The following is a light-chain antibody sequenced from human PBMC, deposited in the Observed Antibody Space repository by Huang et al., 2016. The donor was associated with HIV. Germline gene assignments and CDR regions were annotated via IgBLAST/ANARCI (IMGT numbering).Light chain of an antibody. J-gene: IGKJ4*01. V-gene: IGKV4-1*01. Sequence: DIVMTQFPDSLAVSLGERATINCTSTQSLLYSFNNNNYLAWYQQKPGQPPKLLIYLASTRESGVPDRFSGSGSGTDFTLTISSLQAEDVAIYYCQQYYSSPPSFGGGTKVEIK. CDR2: LAS. CDR1: QSLLYSFNNNNY. CDR3: QQYYSSPPS.